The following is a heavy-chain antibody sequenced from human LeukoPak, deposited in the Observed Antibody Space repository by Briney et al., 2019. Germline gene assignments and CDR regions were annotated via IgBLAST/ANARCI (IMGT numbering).Heavy chain of an antibody. V-gene: IGHV3-23*01. CDR2: ISGSGGST. D-gene: IGHD5-24*01. J-gene: IGHJ4*02. CDR1: GFTFSSYA. Sequence: RTGGSLRLSCAASGFTFSSYAMSWVRQAPGKGLEWVSAISGSGGSTYYADSVKGRFTISRDNSKNTLYLQMNSLRAEDTAVYYCAKSTWLQLGYFDNWGRGTLVTVSS. CDR3: AKSTWLQLGYFDN.